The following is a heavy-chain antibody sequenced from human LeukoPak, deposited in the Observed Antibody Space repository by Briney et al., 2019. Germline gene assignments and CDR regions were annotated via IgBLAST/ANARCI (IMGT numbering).Heavy chain of an antibody. Sequence: GRSLRLSYAASGFTFTSYAMSWVRQAPGKWLEWVSAISGSGGSTYYADSVKGRFTISRDNSKNTLYLQMNSLRAEDTAVYYCAKVFHYHDSSGYFKVLGFDYWGQGTLVTVSS. D-gene: IGHD3-22*01. CDR2: ISGSGGST. CDR1: GFTFTSYA. J-gene: IGHJ4*02. CDR3: AKVFHYHDSSGYFKVLGFDY. V-gene: IGHV3-23*01.